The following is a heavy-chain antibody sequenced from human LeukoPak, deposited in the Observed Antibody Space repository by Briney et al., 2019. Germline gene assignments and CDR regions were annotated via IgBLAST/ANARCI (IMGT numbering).Heavy chain of an antibody. D-gene: IGHD7-27*01. CDR2: IYTSGNT. CDR1: GDSMSAGGNF. Sequence: PSETLSLACTVSGDSMSAGGNFWSWIRQPAGKGLEWIGRIYTSGNTNYNPSLRSRVTISLDTSKNQFSLKLNSVTAADTAVYYCARDPANWGPSFDYWGQGALVTVSS. CDR3: ARDPANWGPSFDY. V-gene: IGHV4-61*02. J-gene: IGHJ4*02.